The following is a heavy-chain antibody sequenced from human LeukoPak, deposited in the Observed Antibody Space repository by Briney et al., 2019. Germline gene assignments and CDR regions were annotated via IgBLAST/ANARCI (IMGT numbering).Heavy chain of an antibody. Sequence: GASVTVSCKASGYTFTNYYIHWVRQAPGQGLEGMGWINPNSGGTNYAQKFQGRVTMTRDTSMSTAYMELSRLRSDDTAVYYCARDANYYGSGSYLDYWGQGTLVTVSS. V-gene: IGHV1-2*02. CDR1: GYTFTNYY. CDR2: INPNSGGT. J-gene: IGHJ4*02. CDR3: ARDANYYGSGSYLDY. D-gene: IGHD3-10*01.